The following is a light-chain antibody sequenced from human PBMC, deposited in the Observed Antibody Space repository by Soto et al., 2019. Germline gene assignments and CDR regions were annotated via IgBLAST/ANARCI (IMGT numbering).Light chain of an antibody. CDR2: GNS. V-gene: IGLV1-40*01. CDR1: SPSIGSNY. J-gene: IGLJ3*02. CDR3: QSYDSSLSWV. Sequence: QPVLTQPPSASGTPGQRVTISCSGSSPSIGSNYVYWYQQLPGTAPKLLIYGNSNRPSGVPDRFSGSKSGTSASLAITGLQAEDEADYYCQSYDSSLSWVFGGGTKLTVL.